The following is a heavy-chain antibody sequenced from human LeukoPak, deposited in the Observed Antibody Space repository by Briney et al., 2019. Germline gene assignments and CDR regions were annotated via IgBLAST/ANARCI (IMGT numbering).Heavy chain of an antibody. CDR2: IYTSGST. D-gene: IGHD6-19*01. CDR1: GGSINNYY. CDR3: ASAPSSSAWWYFDY. J-gene: IGHJ4*02. Sequence: SETLSLTCTVSGGSINNYYWSWIRQPAGKGLEWVGRIYTSGSTTYNPSLKSRVSMSVDTSKNQFSLKLSSVTAADTAVYYCASAPSSSAWWYFDYRGQGTLVTVSS. V-gene: IGHV4-4*07.